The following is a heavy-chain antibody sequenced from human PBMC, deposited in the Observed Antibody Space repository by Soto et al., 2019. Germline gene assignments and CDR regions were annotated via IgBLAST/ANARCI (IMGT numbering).Heavy chain of an antibody. Sequence: GGSLRLSCAASGFTFSSYAMSWVRQAPGKGLEWVSAISGSGGSTYYADSVKGRFTISRDNSKNTLYLQMNSLRAEDTAVYYCAKELYYYGSGSYYRYFDYWGQGTLVTVSS. D-gene: IGHD3-10*01. J-gene: IGHJ4*02. CDR1: GFTFSSYA. CDR3: AKELYYYGSGSYYRYFDY. CDR2: ISGSGGST. V-gene: IGHV3-23*01.